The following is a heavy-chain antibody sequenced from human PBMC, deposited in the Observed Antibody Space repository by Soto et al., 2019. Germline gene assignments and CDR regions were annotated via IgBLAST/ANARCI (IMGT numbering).Heavy chain of an antibody. CDR1: GGSFSGYI. Sequence: QVQLQQRGAGLLKPSETLSLTCTVSGGSFSGYIWTWIRQPPGKGLAWVGEITQSGRTNYSPSLMSRLSISLDTSKTQFFLALNSLPAADTAVYYCARGQGLLGGSRYFPLWGQGSPVTVSS. J-gene: IGHJ4*02. V-gene: IGHV4-34*01. D-gene: IGHD3-10*01. CDR3: ARGQGLLGGSRYFPL. CDR2: ITQSGRT.